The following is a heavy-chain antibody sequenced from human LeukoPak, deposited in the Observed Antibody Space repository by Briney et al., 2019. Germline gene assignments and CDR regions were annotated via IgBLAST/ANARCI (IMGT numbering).Heavy chain of an antibody. D-gene: IGHD3-10*01. V-gene: IGHV3-21*04. CDR2: ISSNSKYI. J-gene: IGHJ4*02. CDR1: GFTFSNYS. CDR3: AKTSILVRGVINY. Sequence: GGSLRLSCAASGFTFSNYSMNWVRQAPGKGLEWVSSISSNSKYIYYADSVKGRFTISRDNAKNSLYLQMNSLRAEDTAVYYCAKTSILVRGVINYWGQGTLVTVSS.